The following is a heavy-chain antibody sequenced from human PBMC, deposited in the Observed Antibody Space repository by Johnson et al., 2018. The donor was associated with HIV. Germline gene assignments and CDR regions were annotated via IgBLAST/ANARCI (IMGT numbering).Heavy chain of an antibody. CDR3: ARSPGEADAFDI. J-gene: IGHJ3*02. Sequence: VQLLESGGDLVKPEASLRLSCVASGFVFSDSHMSWIRQAPGRGLEWISYISSGASSIYYADSVRGRFTISRDSSKNTLYLQMNSLRAEDTAMYYCARSPGEADAFDIWGQGTMVTVSS. D-gene: IGHD3-10*01. CDR2: ISSGASSI. CDR1: GFVFSDSH. V-gene: IGHV3-11*04.